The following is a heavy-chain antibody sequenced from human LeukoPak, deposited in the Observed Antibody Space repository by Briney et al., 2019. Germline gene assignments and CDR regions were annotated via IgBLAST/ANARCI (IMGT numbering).Heavy chain of an antibody. CDR1: GFTFSNSW. J-gene: IGHJ6*02. Sequence: PGGSLRLSCAASGFTFSNSWMNWVRQAPGQGLEWVANINQGGSDRNYVDSVKGRFTISRDNAKNSLHLQMNSLRAEDTAVYYCARDHYSYFGGYFYGLDVWGHGTPVTVSS. CDR2: INQGGSDR. V-gene: IGHV3-7*05. D-gene: IGHD4-11*01. CDR3: ARDHYSYFGGYFYGLDV.